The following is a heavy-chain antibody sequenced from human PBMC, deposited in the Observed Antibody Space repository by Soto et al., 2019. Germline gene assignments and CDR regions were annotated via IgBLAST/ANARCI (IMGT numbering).Heavy chain of an antibody. D-gene: IGHD6-25*01. CDR3: VGGGGGGGAASRSFYYYYGMDV. J-gene: IGHJ6*02. V-gene: IGHV1-18*01. CDR2: ISGYNGHT. CDR1: GYALSNYG. Sequence: QVQLVQSGTEVKRPGASVTVSCKASGYALSNYGINWVRQAPGQGLEWMGWISGYNGHTNYAQKFQGRVTMTTDTAGGGGGGGGGGGGGGGGGGGGGVGGGGGGGAASRSFYYYYGMDVWGQGTTVAVSS.